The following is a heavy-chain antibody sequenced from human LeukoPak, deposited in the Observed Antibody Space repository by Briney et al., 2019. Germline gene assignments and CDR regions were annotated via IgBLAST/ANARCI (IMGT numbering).Heavy chain of an antibody. D-gene: IGHD6-6*01. Sequence: GGSLRLSCAASGSIFSSYGMHWVRQAPGKGLEWVAVIWYDGSNKYYADSVKGRFTISRDNSKNTLYLQMNSLRAEDTAVYYCARDSSSGSGLDYWGQGTLVTVSS. V-gene: IGHV3-33*01. J-gene: IGHJ4*02. CDR1: GSIFSSYG. CDR2: IWYDGSNK. CDR3: ARDSSSGSGLDY.